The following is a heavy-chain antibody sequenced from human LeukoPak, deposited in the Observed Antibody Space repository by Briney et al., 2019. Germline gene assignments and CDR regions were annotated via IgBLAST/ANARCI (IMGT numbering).Heavy chain of an antibody. CDR3: ATETNGRHYDY. D-gene: IGHD1-14*01. CDR1: GLTFSTSG. V-gene: IGHV3-21*01. Sequence: GXSLRLSCTASGLTFSTSGLNWVRQAQGKGVEWVASICPSGADRYHADSKKGRFTISRENAKKFLYIQKNSVRAEDTAVYYCATETNGRHYDYWGQGTLLTVSS. CDR2: ICPSGADR. J-gene: IGHJ4*02.